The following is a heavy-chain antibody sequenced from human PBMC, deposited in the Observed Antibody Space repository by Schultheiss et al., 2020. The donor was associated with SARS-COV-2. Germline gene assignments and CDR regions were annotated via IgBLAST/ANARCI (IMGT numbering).Heavy chain of an antibody. V-gene: IGHV5-51*01. CDR1: GYSFTSYW. J-gene: IGHJ4*02. Sequence: GGSLRLSCKGSGYSFTSYWIGWVRQMPGKGLEWMGIIYPGDSDTRYSPSFQGQVTISVDKSINTAYLQWSSLKASDTAMYYCARRLGPYCSGGSCYSWLDYWGQGTLVTVSS. D-gene: IGHD2-15*01. CDR2: IYPGDSDT. CDR3: ARRLGPYCSGGSCYSWLDY.